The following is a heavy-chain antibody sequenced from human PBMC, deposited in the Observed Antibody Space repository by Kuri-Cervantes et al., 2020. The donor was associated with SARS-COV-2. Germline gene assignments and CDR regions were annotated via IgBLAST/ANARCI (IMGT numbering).Heavy chain of an antibody. Sequence: GGSLRLSCAASGFTFSSYAMHWVRQAPGKGLEWVAVISYDGSNKYYADSVKGRFTISRDNSKNTLYLQMNSLRAEDTAVYYCANAYLPYSGSLTDYWGQGTLVTVSS. CDR3: ANAYLPYSGSLTDY. CDR2: ISYDGSNK. CDR1: GFTFSSYA. D-gene: IGHD1-26*01. V-gene: IGHV3-30-3*01. J-gene: IGHJ4*02.